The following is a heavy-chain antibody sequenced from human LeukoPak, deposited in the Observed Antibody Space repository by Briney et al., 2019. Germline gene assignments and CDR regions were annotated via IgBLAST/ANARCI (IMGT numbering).Heavy chain of an antibody. J-gene: IGHJ3*02. CDR1: GFTFSSYA. Sequence: HSGGSLRLSCAASGFTFSSYAMSWVRQAPGKGLEWVSAISGSGGSTYYADSVKGRFTISRDNSKNTLYLQMNSLRAEDTAVYYCAKDSGVNYDFRSGYPFDAFDIWGQGTMVTVSS. CDR2: ISGSGGST. CDR3: AKDSGVNYDFRSGYPFDAFDI. V-gene: IGHV3-23*01. D-gene: IGHD3-3*01.